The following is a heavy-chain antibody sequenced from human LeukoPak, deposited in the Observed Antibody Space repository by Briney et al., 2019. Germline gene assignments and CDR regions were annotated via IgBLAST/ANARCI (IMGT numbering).Heavy chain of an antibody. CDR2: IYYSGST. J-gene: IGHJ4*02. CDR1: GGSISSYY. CDR3: ARGGEYYDILTGYFDY. D-gene: IGHD3-9*01. Sequence: PSETLSLTCTVSGGSISSYYWSWIRQPPGKGLEWIGYIYYSGSTNYNPSLKSRVTISVDTSKNQFSLKLSSVTAADTAVYYCARGGEYYDILTGYFDYWGQGTLVTVSS. V-gene: IGHV4-59*01.